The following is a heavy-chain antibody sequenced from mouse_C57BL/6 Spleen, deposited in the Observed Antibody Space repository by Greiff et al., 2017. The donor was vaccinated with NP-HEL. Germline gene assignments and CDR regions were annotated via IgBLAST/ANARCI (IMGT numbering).Heavy chain of an antibody. CDR2: INPSSGYT. Sequence: QVQLKESGAELARPGASVKMSCKASGYTFTSYTMHWVKQRPGQGLEWIGYINPSSGYTKYNQKFKDKATLTADKSSSTAYMQLSSLTSEDSAVYYCARSGDGYLMDYWGQGTSVTVSS. J-gene: IGHJ4*01. CDR3: ARSGDGYLMDY. D-gene: IGHD2-3*01. V-gene: IGHV1-4*01. CDR1: GYTFTSYT.